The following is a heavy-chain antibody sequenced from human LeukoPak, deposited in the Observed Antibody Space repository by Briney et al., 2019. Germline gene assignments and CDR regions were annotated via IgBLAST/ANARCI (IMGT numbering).Heavy chain of an antibody. D-gene: IGHD2-2*02. Sequence: SVKVSCKASGGTFSSYAISWVRQAPGQGLEWMGGIIPIFGTANYAQKFQSRVTITADESTSTAYMELSSLRSEDTAVYYCARAEEDCSSTSCYTPEWFDPWGQGTLVTVSS. CDR2: IIPIFGTA. CDR3: ARAEEDCSSTSCYTPEWFDP. V-gene: IGHV1-69*13. J-gene: IGHJ5*02. CDR1: GGTFSSYA.